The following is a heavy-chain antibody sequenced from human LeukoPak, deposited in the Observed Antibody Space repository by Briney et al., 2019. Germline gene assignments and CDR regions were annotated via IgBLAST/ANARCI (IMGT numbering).Heavy chain of an antibody. Sequence: GGSLRLSCAASGFLFNVYSMNWVRQAPGKGLEWVSYTSSSSRTIYYADSVKGRFTISRDNAKNSLSLQMNSLRAEDTAVYYCVRGLRVGYCSGGACSDDYWGQGTLVTVSS. V-gene: IGHV3-48*01. CDR2: TSSSSRTI. CDR3: VRGLRVGYCSGGACSDDY. D-gene: IGHD2-15*01. J-gene: IGHJ4*02. CDR1: GFLFNVYS.